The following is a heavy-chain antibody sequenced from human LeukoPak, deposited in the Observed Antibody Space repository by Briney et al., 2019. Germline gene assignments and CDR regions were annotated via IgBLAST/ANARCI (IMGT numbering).Heavy chain of an antibody. D-gene: IGHD3-10*01. CDR3: ASLYGSGSYLFDP. J-gene: IGHJ5*02. V-gene: IGHV4-39*01. Sequence: SETLSLTCTVSGGSISSSSYYWGWIRQPPGKGLDWIGSIYYSGSTYYNPSLKSRVTISVDTSKNQFSLKLSSVTAADTAVYYCASLYGSGSYLFDPWGQGTLVTVSS. CDR2: IYYSGST. CDR1: GGSISSSSYY.